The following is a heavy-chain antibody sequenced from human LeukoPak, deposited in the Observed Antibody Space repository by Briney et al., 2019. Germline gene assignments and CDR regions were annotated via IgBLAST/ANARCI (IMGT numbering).Heavy chain of an antibody. J-gene: IGHJ4*02. Sequence: SETLSLTCTVSGGSISSYYWSWIRQPPGKGLEWVGYIYYSGSTNYHPSLKSRATISVDTSRNQCTLKLSSVTAADTAVYYCARGDGDYGLSDYGGQGTRVTVSS. CDR3: ARGDGDYGLSDY. D-gene: IGHD4-17*01. CDR2: IYYSGST. V-gene: IGHV4-59*01. CDR1: GGSISSYY.